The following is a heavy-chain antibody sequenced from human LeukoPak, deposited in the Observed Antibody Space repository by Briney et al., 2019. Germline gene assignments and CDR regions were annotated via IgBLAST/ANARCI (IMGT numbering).Heavy chain of an antibody. V-gene: IGHV1-69*05. CDR1: GGTFSSYA. Sequence: SVKVSCKASGGTFSSYAISWVRQAPGQGLEWVGGIIPIFGTANYAQKFKGRVTITTAESTSTAYMELASLRPEDRAGDYCGGGEYWQYYYMDVWGKGTTVTVSS. CDR3: GGGEYWQYYYMDV. CDR2: IIPIFGTA. J-gene: IGHJ6*03. D-gene: IGHD3-16*01.